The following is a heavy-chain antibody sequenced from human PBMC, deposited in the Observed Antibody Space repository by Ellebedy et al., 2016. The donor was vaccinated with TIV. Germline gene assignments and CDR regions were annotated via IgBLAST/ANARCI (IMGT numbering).Heavy chain of an antibody. CDR3: ARVVGSGSSQDHDY. D-gene: IGHD1-26*01. Sequence: PGGSLRLSCAASGFTFSDHYMDWVRQAPGKGLEWVGFIRIKAYGGTTEYAASVKGRFTISRDDSKNSLYLQMNSLKTEDTAVYYCARVVGSGSSQDHDYWGQGTLVTVSS. J-gene: IGHJ4*02. CDR1: GFTFSDHY. CDR2: IRIKAYGGTT. V-gene: IGHV3-72*01.